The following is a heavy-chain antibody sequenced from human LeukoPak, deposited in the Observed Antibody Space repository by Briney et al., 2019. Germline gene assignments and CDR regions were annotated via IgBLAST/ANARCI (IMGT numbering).Heavy chain of an antibody. Sequence: GGSLRLSCAASGFTFSSYGMSWVRQAPGKGLEWVSAISGSGGSIYYADSVKGRFTISRDNSKNTLYLQMNSLRAEDTAVYYCAKDGYSSGWYGLIYYYYYMDVWGKGTTVTISS. V-gene: IGHV3-23*01. D-gene: IGHD6-19*01. CDR2: ISGSGGSI. J-gene: IGHJ6*03. CDR3: AKDGYSSGWYGLIYYYYYMDV. CDR1: GFTFSSYG.